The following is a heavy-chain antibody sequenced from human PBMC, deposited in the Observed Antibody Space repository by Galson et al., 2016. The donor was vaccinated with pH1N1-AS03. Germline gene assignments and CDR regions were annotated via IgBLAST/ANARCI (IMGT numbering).Heavy chain of an antibody. CDR1: GFIFNNHW. CDR2: IDNDGRTT. D-gene: IGHD1-1*01. Sequence: SLRLSCAASGFIFNNHWMHWVRQPPGEGLVWVSRIDNDGRTTDSADSVKGRFIISRDNAKNTLYLEMNSLRVEDTSVYYCARDGMRGDACDIWGQGTMVTVSP. J-gene: IGHJ3*02. CDR3: ARDGMRGDACDI. V-gene: IGHV3-74*01.